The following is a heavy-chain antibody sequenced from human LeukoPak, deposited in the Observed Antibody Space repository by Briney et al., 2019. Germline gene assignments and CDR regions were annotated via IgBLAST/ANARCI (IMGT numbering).Heavy chain of an antibody. D-gene: IGHD6-19*01. Sequence: PSETLSLTCAVYGGSFSGYYWSWIRQPPGKGLEWIGEINHSGSTNYNPSLKSRVTISVDTSKNQFSLKLSSVTAADTAVYYCVGSGWYGGDYWGQGTLVTVSS. CDR1: GGSFSGYY. CDR2: INHSGST. CDR3: VGSGWYGGDY. V-gene: IGHV4-34*01. J-gene: IGHJ4*02.